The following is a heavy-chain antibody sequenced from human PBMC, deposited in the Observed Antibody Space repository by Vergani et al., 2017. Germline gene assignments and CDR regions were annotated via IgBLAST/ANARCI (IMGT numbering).Heavy chain of an antibody. CDR1: GGTFSSYA. V-gene: IGHV1-69*13. CDR3: ARAVDSSGWYGYYYYYYGMDV. CDR2: IIPIFGTA. Sequence: QVQLVQSGAEVKKPRSSVKVSCKASGGTFSSYAISWVRQAPGQGLEWMGRIIPIFGTANYAQKFQGRVTITADESTSTAYMELSSLRSEDTAVYYCARAVDSSGWYGYYYYYYGMDVWGQGTTVTVSS. D-gene: IGHD6-19*01. J-gene: IGHJ6*02.